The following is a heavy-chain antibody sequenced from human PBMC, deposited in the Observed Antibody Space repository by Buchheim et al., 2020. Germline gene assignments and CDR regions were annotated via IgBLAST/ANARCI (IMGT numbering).Heavy chain of an antibody. CDR1: GFTFSSYA. CDR2: ISGSGGST. D-gene: IGHD3-22*01. CDR3: AKGRYYYDSSGYSLFDY. V-gene: IGHV3-23*01. Sequence: EVQLLESGGGLVQPGGSLRLSCAASGFTFSSYAMSWVRQAPGKGLEWVSAISGSGGSTYYADSVKGRFTIPRDNSKNTLYLQMNSLRAEDTAVYYCAKGRYYYDSSGYSLFDYWGQGTL. J-gene: IGHJ4*02.